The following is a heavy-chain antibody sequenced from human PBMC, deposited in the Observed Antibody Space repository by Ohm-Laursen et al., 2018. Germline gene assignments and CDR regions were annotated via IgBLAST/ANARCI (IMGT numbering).Heavy chain of an antibody. J-gene: IGHJ1*01. CDR1: GLTFSSYG. Sequence: SLRLSCAASGLTFSSYGMHWVRQAPGKGLEWVAVIWYDGSNKYYADSVKGRYTISRDNSKNTHYLQMNSLSAEDTAVYYCAQTWAEVGPRGEYFQHWGQGTLVTVSS. D-gene: IGHD3/OR15-3a*01. CDR3: AQTWAEVGPRGEYFQH. V-gene: IGHV3-33*08. CDR2: IWYDGSNK.